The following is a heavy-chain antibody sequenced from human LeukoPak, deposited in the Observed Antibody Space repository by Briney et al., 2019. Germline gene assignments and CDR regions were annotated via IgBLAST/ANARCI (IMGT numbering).Heavy chain of an antibody. CDR3: ANPARDFADSGAITW. CDR1: GGSFSYYY. V-gene: IGHV4-34*01. CDR2: INHSGIT. Sequence: PSETLSPTCAVYGGSFSYYYWSWIRQPPGKGLEWIGEINHSGITNYNPSLKSRVTISADTSKNQFSLKLTSVTAADTAVYYCANPARDFADSGAITWWGQGTLVTVSS. D-gene: IGHD4-17*01. J-gene: IGHJ4*02.